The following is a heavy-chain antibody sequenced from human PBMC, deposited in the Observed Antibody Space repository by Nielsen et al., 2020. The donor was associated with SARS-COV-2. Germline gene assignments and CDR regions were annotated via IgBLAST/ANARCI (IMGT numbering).Heavy chain of an antibody. CDR3: ARQQTSHSTYYYYGMDV. CDR1: GCSISSYY. Sequence: SETLSLTCTVSGCSISSYYWSWIRQPPGKGLEWIGYIYYSGSTNYNPSLKSRVTISVDTSKNQFSLKLSSVTAADTAVYYCARQQTSHSTYYYYGMDVWGQGTTVTVSS. CDR2: IYYSGST. V-gene: IGHV4-59*08. J-gene: IGHJ6*02.